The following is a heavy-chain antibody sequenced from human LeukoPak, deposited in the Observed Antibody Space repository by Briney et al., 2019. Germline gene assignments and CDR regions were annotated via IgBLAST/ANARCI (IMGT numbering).Heavy chain of an antibody. CDR2: IKSKTDGGTT. Sequence: GGSLRLSCAASGFTFSNAWMSWVRQAPGKGLEWVGRIKSKTDGGTTDYAAPVKGRFTISRDDSKNTLYLHLNSLKTEDTAVYYCARYCSSTSCYRPPWGQGTLVTVSS. J-gene: IGHJ5*02. D-gene: IGHD2-2*02. CDR3: ARYCSSTSCYRPP. V-gene: IGHV3-15*01. CDR1: GFTFSNAW.